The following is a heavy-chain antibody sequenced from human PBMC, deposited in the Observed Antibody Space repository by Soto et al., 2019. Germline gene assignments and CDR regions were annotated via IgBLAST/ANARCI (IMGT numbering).Heavy chain of an antibody. CDR3: ASSPRDGLQDDY. V-gene: IGHV4-34*01. CDR2: INHSGST. Sequence: QVQLQQWGAGLLKPSETLSLTCAVYGGSFSGYYWSWIRQPPGKGLEWIGEINHSGSTNCTPSLKSRVTLPVDTSKNQFSLKLSSVTAADTAVYYCASSPRDGLQDDYWGQGTLVTVSS. CDR1: GGSFSGYY. J-gene: IGHJ4*02. D-gene: IGHD4-17*01.